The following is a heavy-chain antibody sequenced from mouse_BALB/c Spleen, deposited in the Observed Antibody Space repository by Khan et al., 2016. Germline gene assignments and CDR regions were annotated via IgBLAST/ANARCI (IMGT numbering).Heavy chain of an antibody. J-gene: IGHJ4*01. CDR2: IWGDGST. V-gene: IGHV2-6-7*01. Sequence: QMQLEESGPGLVAPSQSLSITCTVSGFSLTGYGVNWVRQPPGKGLEWLGMIWGDGSTDYNSALKSRLSISKDNSKSQVFLKMNSLQTDDTARYYCARALYYYGSSYVSYAMDYWGQGTSVTVSS. D-gene: IGHD1-1*01. CDR1: GFSLTGYG. CDR3: ARALYYYGSSYVSYAMDY.